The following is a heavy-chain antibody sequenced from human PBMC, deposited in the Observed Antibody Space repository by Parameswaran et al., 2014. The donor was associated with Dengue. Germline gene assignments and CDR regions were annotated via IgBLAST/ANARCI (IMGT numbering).Heavy chain of an antibody. V-gene: IGHV5-51*01. CDR3: ARRATVIPDAFDI. D-gene: IGHD4-17*01. J-gene: IGHJ3*02. CDR2: IYPGDSDT. Sequence: VRQMPGKGLEWMGIIYPGDSDTRYSPSFQGQVTISADKSISTAYLQWSSLKASDTAMYYCARRATVIPDAFDIWGKGTMVTVSS.